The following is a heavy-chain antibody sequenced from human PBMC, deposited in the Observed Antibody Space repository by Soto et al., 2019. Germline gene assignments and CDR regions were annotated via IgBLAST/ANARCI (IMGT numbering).Heavy chain of an antibody. CDR2: IYYSGST. CDR1: GGSISSNSYY. CDR3: ARVAYCGGDCYRGFDP. Sequence: PSETLSLTCTVSGGSISSNSYYWGWIRQPPGKGLEWIGSIYYSGSTYYNPSLKSRVTISVDRSKNQFSLKLSFVTAADTAVYYCARVAYCGGDCYRGFDPWGQGTLVTVSS. J-gene: IGHJ5*02. V-gene: IGHV4-39*07. D-gene: IGHD2-21*02.